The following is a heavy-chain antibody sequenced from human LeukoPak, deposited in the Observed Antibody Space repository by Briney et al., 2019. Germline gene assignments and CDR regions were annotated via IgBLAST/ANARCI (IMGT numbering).Heavy chain of an antibody. CDR1: GYTFTGYY. Sequence: ASVKVSCKASGYTFTGYYMHWVRQAPGQGGEWRGWINPNSGGTNYAQKFQGRVTMTRDTSISTAYMELSRLRSDDTAVYYCARSDLAAAEFDYWGQGTLVTVSS. D-gene: IGHD6-13*01. CDR2: INPNSGGT. V-gene: IGHV1-2*02. CDR3: ARSDLAAAEFDY. J-gene: IGHJ4*02.